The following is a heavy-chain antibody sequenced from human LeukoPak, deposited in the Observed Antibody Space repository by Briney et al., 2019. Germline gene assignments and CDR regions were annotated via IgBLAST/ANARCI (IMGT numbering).Heavy chain of an antibody. Sequence: PGRSLRLSCAASGFTFNTYSMHWVRQAPGKGLEWVSAISGSGGSTYYADSVKGRFTISRDNSKNTLYLQMNSLRAEDTAVYYCAKDHPYCSSTSCYLGAFDIWGQGTVVTVSS. CDR1: GFTFNTYS. J-gene: IGHJ3*02. CDR3: AKDHPYCSSTSCYLGAFDI. CDR2: ISGSGGST. V-gene: IGHV3-23*01. D-gene: IGHD2-2*01.